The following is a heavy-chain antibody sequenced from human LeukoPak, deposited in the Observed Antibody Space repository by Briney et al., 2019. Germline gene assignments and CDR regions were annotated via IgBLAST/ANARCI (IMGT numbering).Heavy chain of an antibody. D-gene: IGHD1-7*01. CDR3: AKLSGTRGNNWFDP. J-gene: IGHJ5*02. Sequence: PGGSLRLSCAASGFTVGSNYMSWVRQAPGKGLEWVSVIYTGDNTYYADSVKGSFTISRDNSKNTLYLQMNSLRAEDTAVYFCAKLSGTRGNNWFDPWGQGTLVTVSS. CDR1: GFTVGSNY. V-gene: IGHV3-66*01. CDR2: IYTGDNT.